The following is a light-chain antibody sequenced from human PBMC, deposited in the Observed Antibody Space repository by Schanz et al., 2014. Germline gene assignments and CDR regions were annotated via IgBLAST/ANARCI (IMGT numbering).Light chain of an antibody. J-gene: IGKJ4*01. V-gene: IGKV3-15*01. CDR2: GAS. Sequence: EIVLTQSPGTLSLSPGERATLSCRASQSVSSNLVWYQQKPGQAPRLLIYGASTRATGIPARFSGSGSGTEFTLTISSLQSEDIATYYCQQYDNLPLTFGGGTKVEIK. CDR1: QSVSSN. CDR3: QQYDNLPLT.